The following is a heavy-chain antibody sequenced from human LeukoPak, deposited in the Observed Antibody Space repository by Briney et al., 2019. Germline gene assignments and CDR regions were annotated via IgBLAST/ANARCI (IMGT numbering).Heavy chain of an antibody. CDR2: IYHSGST. CDR3: AREGSGGNYFDY. Sequence: TSETLSLTYTVSGGSISSGGYYWSWIRQPPGKGLEWIGYIYHSGSTYYNPSLKSRVTISVDRSKNQFSLKLSSVTAADTAVYYCAREGSGGNYFDYWGQGTLVTVSS. V-gene: IGHV4-30-2*01. CDR1: GGSISSGGYY. J-gene: IGHJ4*02. D-gene: IGHD1-26*01.